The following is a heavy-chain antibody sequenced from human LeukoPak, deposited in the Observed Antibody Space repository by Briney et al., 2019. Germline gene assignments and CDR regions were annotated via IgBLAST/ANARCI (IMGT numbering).Heavy chain of an antibody. Sequence: PSQTLSLTCTVSGGSISSGDYYWSWIRQPPGKGLEWIAYMYYSGSTYYNPSLKSRVTMSADTPKNQLSLKLSSVTAADTAVYYCARPYYYDSRIDPWGQGILVIVSS. CDR1: GGSISSGDYY. D-gene: IGHD3-22*01. V-gene: IGHV4-30-4*01. CDR3: ARPYYYDSRIDP. CDR2: MYYSGST. J-gene: IGHJ5*02.